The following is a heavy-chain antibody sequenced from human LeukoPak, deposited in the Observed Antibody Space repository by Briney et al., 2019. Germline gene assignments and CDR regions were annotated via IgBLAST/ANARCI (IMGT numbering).Heavy chain of an antibody. CDR2: IFSNDEK. D-gene: IGHD3-3*01. Sequence: SGPVLVKPTETPTLTCTVSGFSLSNARMGVSWIRQPPGKALEWLAHIFSNDEKSYSTSLKSRLTISKDTSKSQVVLTMTNMDPVDTATYYCARTENTIFGVVITFDYWGQGTLVTVSS. J-gene: IGHJ4*02. CDR3: ARTENTIFGVVITFDY. CDR1: GFSLSNARMG. V-gene: IGHV2-26*01.